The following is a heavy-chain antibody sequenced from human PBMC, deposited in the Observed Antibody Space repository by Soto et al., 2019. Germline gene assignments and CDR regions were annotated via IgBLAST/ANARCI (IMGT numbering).Heavy chain of an antibody. Sequence: GGSLRLSCVASGFTFTRYYMTWVRQAPGKGLEWVASINLDGSEQFYVDSVKGRFTISRDNSKNTLYLQMNSLRAEDTAVYYCARDTGPNGYNYYYFGMDVWGQGTTVTVSS. CDR2: INLDGSEQ. CDR1: GFTFTRYY. CDR3: ARDTGPNGYNYYYFGMDV. D-gene: IGHD5-18*01. V-gene: IGHV3-7*01. J-gene: IGHJ6*02.